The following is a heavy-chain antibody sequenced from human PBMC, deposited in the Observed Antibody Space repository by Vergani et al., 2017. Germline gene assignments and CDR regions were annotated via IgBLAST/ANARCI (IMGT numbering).Heavy chain of an antibody. CDR3: ARERIKDHYDFWSGYYKGYYYYGMDV. CDR2: IYHSGST. CDR1: GGSISSSNW. V-gene: IGHV4-4*02. D-gene: IGHD3-3*01. Sequence: QVQLPESGPGLVKPSGTLSLTCAVSGGSISSSNWWSWVRQPPGKGLEWIGEIYHSGSTNYNPSLKSRVTISVDKSENQFSLKLSSVTAADTAVYYCARERIKDHYDFWSGYYKGYYYYGMDVWCQGP. J-gene: IGHJ6*02.